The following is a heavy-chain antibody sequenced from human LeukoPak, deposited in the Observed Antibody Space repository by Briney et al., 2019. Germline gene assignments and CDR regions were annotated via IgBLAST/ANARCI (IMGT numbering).Heavy chain of an antibody. D-gene: IGHD5-18*01. V-gene: IGHV3-21*01. J-gene: IGHJ3*02. CDR1: GFSFSSYN. CDR2: IVTTSAYI. Sequence: GGSLRLSCAASGFSFSSYNMNWVRQAPGKGLEWVSSIVTTSAYIHYADSVKGRFTISRDNSKNTLYLQMNSLRAEDTAVYYCARDWDTAMVGDAFDIWGQGTMVTVSS. CDR3: ARDWDTAMVGDAFDI.